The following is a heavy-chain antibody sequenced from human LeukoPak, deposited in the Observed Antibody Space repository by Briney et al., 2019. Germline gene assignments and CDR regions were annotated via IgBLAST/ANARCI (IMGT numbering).Heavy chain of an antibody. D-gene: IGHD3-3*01. J-gene: IGHJ4*02. CDR1: GGTFSNYA. V-gene: IGHV1-69*05. CDR2: IIPIFGTA. CDR3: ASPTTYDFWSGYYMFDY. Sequence: SSVKVSCKASGGTFSNYAISWVRQAPGQGLEWMGGIIPIFGTANYAQKFQGRVTITTDESTSTAYMELSSLRSEDTAVYYCASPTTYDFWSGYYMFDYWGQGTLVTVSS.